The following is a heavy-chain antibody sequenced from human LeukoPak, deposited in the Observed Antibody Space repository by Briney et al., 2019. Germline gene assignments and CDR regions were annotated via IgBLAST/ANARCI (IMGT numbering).Heavy chain of an antibody. J-gene: IGHJ6*02. V-gene: IGHV3-21*01. CDR2: ISSSSSYI. D-gene: IGHD6-25*01. Sequence: GGSLRLSCAASGFTFSSYSMNWVRQAPGTGLEWVSSISSSSSYIYYADSVKGRFTISRDNAKNSLYLQMNSLRAEDTAVYYCARVRSAADNYYYYGMDVWGQGTTVTVSS. CDR3: ARVRSAADNYYYYGMDV. CDR1: GFTFSSYS.